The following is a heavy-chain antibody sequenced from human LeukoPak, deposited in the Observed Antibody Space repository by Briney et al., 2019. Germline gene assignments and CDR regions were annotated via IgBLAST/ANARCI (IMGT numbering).Heavy chain of an antibody. CDR3: AKVDRGDYSSSPVPYYNYYMNV. D-gene: IGHD6-13*01. J-gene: IGHJ6*03. Sequence: GGSLRLSCAASGFTFSSYEMNWVRRAPGKGLEWVSYISSSGSTIYYADSVKGRFTISRDNAKNLLYLHMNSLRVEDTAVYYCAKVDRGDYSSSPVPYYNYYMNVWGKGTTVTVSS. CDR2: ISSSGSTI. CDR1: GFTFSSYE. V-gene: IGHV3-48*03.